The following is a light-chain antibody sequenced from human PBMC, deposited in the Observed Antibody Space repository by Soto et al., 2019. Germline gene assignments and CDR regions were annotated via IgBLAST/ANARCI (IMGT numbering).Light chain of an antibody. V-gene: IGKV3-20*01. Sequence: EIVLTQPPGTLALSPGETATLSCRASQSVNSRLAWYQHKPGQAPRLLISGASNRASGIPARFSAWGSGTDFTLTISRVDPADFAFYYCQQYFTSPITFGQGTRLEIK. CDR1: QSVNSR. J-gene: IGKJ5*01. CDR2: GAS. CDR3: QQYFTSPIT.